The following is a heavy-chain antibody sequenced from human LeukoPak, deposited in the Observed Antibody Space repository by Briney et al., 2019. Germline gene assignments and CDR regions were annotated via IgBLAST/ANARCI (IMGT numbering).Heavy chain of an antibody. CDR1: GFTFDDYA. CDR3: AKDIRPLSTIAAAGTVFDY. J-gene: IGHJ4*02. V-gene: IGHV3-9*01. D-gene: IGHD6-13*01. Sequence: GRSLRLSCAASGFTFDDYAMHWVRQAPGKGLEWVSGISWNSGSIGYADSVKGRFTISRDNAKNSLYLQMNSLRAEDTALYYCAKDIRPLSTIAAAGTVFDYWGQGTLVTVSS. CDR2: ISWNSGSI.